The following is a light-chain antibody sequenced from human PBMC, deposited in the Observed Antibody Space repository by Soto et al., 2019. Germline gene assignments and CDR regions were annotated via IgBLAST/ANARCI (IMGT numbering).Light chain of an antibody. CDR3: GTWDSSLSPRVV. V-gene: IGLV1-51*01. CDR1: SSNIGSNF. Sequence: QSVLTQPPSVSAAPGQKVTISCSGSSSNIGSNFVSWYQQLSGAAPRLLIHDNNKRPSGIPDRFSGSKSGTSATLGITGLQTGDEADYYCGTWDSSLSPRVVFGGGTKLTVL. CDR2: DNN. J-gene: IGLJ2*01.